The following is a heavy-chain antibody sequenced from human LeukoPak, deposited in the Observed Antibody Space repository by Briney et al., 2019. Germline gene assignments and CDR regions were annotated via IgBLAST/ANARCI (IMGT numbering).Heavy chain of an antibody. CDR2: ISYDGTNK. CDR3: ARVHWSGGGYFDY. J-gene: IGHJ4*02. CDR1: GFTFSSYA. V-gene: IGHV3-30*04. Sequence: GGSLRLSCAASGFTFSSYAMHWVRQAPGKGLEWVAVISYDGTNKYYADSVKGRFTISRDNSKNTLYLQMNSLRAEGTAVYYCARVHWSGGGYFDYWGQGTLVTVSS. D-gene: IGHD3-10*01.